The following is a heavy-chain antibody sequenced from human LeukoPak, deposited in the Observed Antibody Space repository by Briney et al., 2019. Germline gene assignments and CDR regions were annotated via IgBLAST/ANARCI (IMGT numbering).Heavy chain of an antibody. CDR2: IIPIFGTA. CDR1: GYTFTGYY. J-gene: IGHJ4*02. Sequence: SVKVSCKASGYTFTGYYMHWVRQAPGQGLEWMGGIIPIFGTANYAQKFQGRVTITADESTSTAYMELSSLRSEDTAVYYCARGLRGDFDYWGQGTLVTVSS. V-gene: IGHV1-69*13. D-gene: IGHD5-12*01. CDR3: ARGLRGDFDY.